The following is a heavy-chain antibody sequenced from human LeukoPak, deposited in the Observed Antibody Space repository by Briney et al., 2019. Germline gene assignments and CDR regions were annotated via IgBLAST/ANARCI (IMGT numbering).Heavy chain of an antibody. CDR2: INSDGSRT. V-gene: IGHV3-74*01. D-gene: IGHD6-6*01. CDR3: ARGGYSSSPY. CDR1: GFTFSRYW. J-gene: IGHJ4*02. Sequence: GGSLRLSCEASGFTFSRYWMHWVRQAPGKGLVWVSRINSDGSRTTYADSVKGRFTISRDNAKNTLYLQMNSLRAEDTAVYYCARGGYSSSPYWGQGTLVTVSS.